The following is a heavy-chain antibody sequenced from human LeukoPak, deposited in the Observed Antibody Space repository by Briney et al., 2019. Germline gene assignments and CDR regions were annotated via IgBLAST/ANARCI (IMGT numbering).Heavy chain of an antibody. D-gene: IGHD3-10*01. CDR2: IGTAGDT. J-gene: IGHJ3*02. CDR1: GFTFSSYD. CDR3: ARGTGITMVRGVIIIDAFDI. Sequence: GGSLRLSCAASGFTFSSYDMHWVRQATGKGLEWVSAIGTAGDTYYPGSMKGRFTISRENAKSSLYLQMNSLRAGDTAVYYCARGTGITMVRGVIIIDAFDIWGQGTMVTVSS. V-gene: IGHV3-13*04.